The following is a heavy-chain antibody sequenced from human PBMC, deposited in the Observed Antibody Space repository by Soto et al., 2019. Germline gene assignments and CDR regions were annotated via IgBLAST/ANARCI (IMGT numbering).Heavy chain of an antibody. CDR1: GFTFSSFG. V-gene: IGHV3-30*18. CDR3: AKCLGVAWELPDY. D-gene: IGHD1-26*01. CDR2: ISHDGNKR. Sequence: QVQLVESGGGVVQPGRSLRLSCAASGFTFSSFGMHWVRQAPGKGLGWVAVISHDGNKRYSADSVKGRFTISRDNSKNTLYLQINSLRAEDTAVYYCAKCLGVAWELPDYWGQGTLVTVSS. J-gene: IGHJ4*02.